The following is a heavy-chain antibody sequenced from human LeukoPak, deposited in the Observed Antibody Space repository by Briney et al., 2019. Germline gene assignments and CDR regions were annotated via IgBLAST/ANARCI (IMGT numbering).Heavy chain of an antibody. Sequence: GGSLRLSCAASGFTFSRYALNWVRQAPGKGLEWVSSISSSSSYIYYADSVKGRFTISRDNAKNSLYLQMNSLRAEDTAVYYCARDHREVAGLFDYWGQGTLVTVSS. D-gene: IGHD6-19*01. J-gene: IGHJ4*02. CDR3: ARDHREVAGLFDY. CDR2: ISSSSSYI. V-gene: IGHV3-21*01. CDR1: GFTFSRYA.